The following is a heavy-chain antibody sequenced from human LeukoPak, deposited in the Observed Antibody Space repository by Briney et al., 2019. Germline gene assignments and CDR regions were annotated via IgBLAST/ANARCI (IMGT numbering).Heavy chain of an antibody. D-gene: IGHD2-15*01. CDR2: INHSGST. CDR3: ARHKGYCSGGSCYDNRYYFDY. J-gene: IGHJ4*02. CDR1: GGSFSGYY. V-gene: IGHV4-34*01. Sequence: PSETLSLTCAVYGGSFSGYYWSWIRQPPGKGLEWIGEINHSGSTNYNPSLKSRVTISVDTSKNQFSLKLSSVTAADTAVYYCARHKGYCSGGSCYDNRYYFDYWGQGTLVTVSS.